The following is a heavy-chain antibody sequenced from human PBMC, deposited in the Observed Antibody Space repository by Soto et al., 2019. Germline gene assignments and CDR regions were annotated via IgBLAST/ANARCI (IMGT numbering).Heavy chain of an antibody. CDR1: GGSFSGYY. Sequence: SETLSLTCAVYGGSFSGYYWSWIRQPPGKGLEWIGEINHSGSTNYNPSLKSRVTISVDTSKNQFSLKLSSVTAADTAVYYCARTGYYYFDYWGQGTLVTVS. CDR2: INHSGST. V-gene: IGHV4-34*01. D-gene: IGHD3-9*01. CDR3: ARTGYYYFDY. J-gene: IGHJ4*02.